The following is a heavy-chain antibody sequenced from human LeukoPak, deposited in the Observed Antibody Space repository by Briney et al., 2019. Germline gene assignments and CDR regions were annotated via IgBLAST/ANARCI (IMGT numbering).Heavy chain of an antibody. V-gene: IGHV3-30*18. D-gene: IGHD4-17*01. Sequence: GSLRLSCAASGFTFSSYGMHWVRQAPGKGLEWVAVISYDGSNKYYADSVKGRFTISRDNSKNTLYLQMNSLRAEDTAVYYCAKGPIFDDYGDPANFDYWGQGTLVTVSS. CDR2: ISYDGSNK. CDR1: GFTFSSYG. J-gene: IGHJ4*02. CDR3: AKGPIFDDYGDPANFDY.